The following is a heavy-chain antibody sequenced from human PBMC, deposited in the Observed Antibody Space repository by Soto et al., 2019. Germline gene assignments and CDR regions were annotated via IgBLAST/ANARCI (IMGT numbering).Heavy chain of an antibody. D-gene: IGHD3-16*01. CDR1: GFTFSSYG. CDR2: ISYDGSNK. V-gene: IGHV3-30*18. J-gene: IGHJ4*02. Sequence: QVQLVESGGGVVQPGRSLRLSCAASGFTFSSYGMHWVRQAPGKGLEWVAVISYDGSNKYYADSVKGRFTISRDNSKNTLYLQMNSLRAEDTAVYYCAKEQRFTFGGVHFDYWGQGTLVTGSS. CDR3: AKEQRFTFGGVHFDY.